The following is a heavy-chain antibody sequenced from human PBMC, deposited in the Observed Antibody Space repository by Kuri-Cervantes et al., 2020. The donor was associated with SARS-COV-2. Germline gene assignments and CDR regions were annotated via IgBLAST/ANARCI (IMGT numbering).Heavy chain of an antibody. CDR1: GFTISSSSFY. V-gene: IGHV4-39*07. CDR3: ASQAAQYCSSTSCYTGVFDY. D-gene: IGHD2-2*02. Sequence: SETLSLTCTVSGFTISSSSFYWGWIRQPPGKGLVWFGSICYSGSTYYNPSLKSRVTISEDTSKNQFSLKLSSVTAADTAVYYCASQAAQYCSSTSCYTGVFDYWGQGTLVTVSS. J-gene: IGHJ4*02. CDR2: ICYSGST.